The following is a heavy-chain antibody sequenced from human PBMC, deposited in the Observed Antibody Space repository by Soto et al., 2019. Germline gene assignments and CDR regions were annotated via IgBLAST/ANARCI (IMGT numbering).Heavy chain of an antibody. Sequence: PSETLSLTCTVSGGSVSSGSYYWSWIRQPPGKGLEWIGYIYYSGSTNYNPSLKSRVTISVDTSKNQFSLKLSSVTAADTAVYCCARDLAVVDNIDYRSQGPLLTVSS. J-gene: IGHJ4*02. V-gene: IGHV4-61*01. CDR1: GGSVSSGSYY. CDR2: IYYSGST. CDR3: ARDLAVVDNIDY. D-gene: IGHD2-15*01.